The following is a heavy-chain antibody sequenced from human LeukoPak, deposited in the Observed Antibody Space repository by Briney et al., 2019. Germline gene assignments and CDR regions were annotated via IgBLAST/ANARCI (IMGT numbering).Heavy chain of an antibody. D-gene: IGHD1-26*01. J-gene: IGHJ6*02. CDR2: ISWNSGSI. CDR3: AKDSGSYYYYYYGMDV. Sequence: GGSLRLSCAASGFTFDDYAMHWVRQAPGKGLEWVSGISWNSGSIGYADSVKGRFTISRDNSKNTLYLQMNSLRAEDTAVYYCAKDSGSYYYYYYGMDVWGQGTTVTVSS. V-gene: IGHV3-9*01. CDR1: GFTFDDYA.